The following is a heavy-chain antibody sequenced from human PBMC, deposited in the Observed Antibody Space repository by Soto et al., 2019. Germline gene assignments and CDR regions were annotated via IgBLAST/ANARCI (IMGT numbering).Heavy chain of an antibody. CDR3: DRGDGSYGGGDY. V-gene: IGHV4-30-4*01. D-gene: IGHD2-15*01. Sequence: QVQLQESGPGLVKPSQTLSLTCTVSGGSISSGDYYWSWIRQPPGKGLEWIGYIYYSGSTYYNPSLKSRVTLSVDTSKNQFSLKLSSVTAADTAVYYCDRGDGSYGGGDYWGQGTLVTVSS. CDR1: GGSISSGDYY. J-gene: IGHJ4*02. CDR2: IYYSGST.